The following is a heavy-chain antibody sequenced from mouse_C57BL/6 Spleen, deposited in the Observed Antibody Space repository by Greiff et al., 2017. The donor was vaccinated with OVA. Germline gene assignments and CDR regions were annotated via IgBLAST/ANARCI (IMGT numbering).Heavy chain of an antibody. D-gene: IGHD2-2*01. CDR2: IEPSDSYT. CDR3: ARSTMVTGDYFDY. Sequence: VQLQQPGAELVKPGASVKLSCKASGYTFTSYWMQWVKQRPGQGLEWIGEIEPSDSYTNYNQKFKGKATLTVDTSSSTAYMQLSSLTSEASAVYYCARSTMVTGDYFDYWGQGTTLTVSS. CDR1: GYTFTSYW. J-gene: IGHJ2*01. V-gene: IGHV1-50*01.